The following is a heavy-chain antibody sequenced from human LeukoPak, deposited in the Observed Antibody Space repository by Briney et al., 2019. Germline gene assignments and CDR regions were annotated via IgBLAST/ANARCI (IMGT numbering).Heavy chain of an antibody. J-gene: IGHJ1*01. CDR3: ARVPQWLEYFQH. D-gene: IGHD6-19*01. CDR2: INTYSGNT. CDR1: GYTFTSYG. Sequence: GASVKVSCKASGYTFTSYGINWVRQAPGQGLEWMGWINTYSGNTNYTQKFQGRVTMTTDTSTSTAYMELRSLRSDDTAVYYCARVPQWLEYFQHWGPGTLVTVSS. V-gene: IGHV1-18*01.